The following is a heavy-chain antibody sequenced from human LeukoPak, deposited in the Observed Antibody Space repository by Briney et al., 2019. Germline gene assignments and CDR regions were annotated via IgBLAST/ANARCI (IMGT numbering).Heavy chain of an antibody. CDR2: FDPEDGET. CDR3: ATFLAAAGNNWFDP. V-gene: IGHV1-24*01. D-gene: IGHD6-13*01. Sequence: ASVKVSCKVSGYTLTELSMHRVRQAPGKGLEWMGGFDPEDGETIYAQKFQGRVTMTEDTSTDTAYMELSSLRSEDTAVYYCATFLAAAGNNWFDPWGQGTLVTVSS. CDR1: GYTLTELS. J-gene: IGHJ5*02.